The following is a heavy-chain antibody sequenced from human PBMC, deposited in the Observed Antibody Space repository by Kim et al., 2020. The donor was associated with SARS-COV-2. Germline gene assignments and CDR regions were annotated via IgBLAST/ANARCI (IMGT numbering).Heavy chain of an antibody. CDR2: ISAYNGNT. CDR1: GYTFTSYG. J-gene: IGHJ5*02. V-gene: IGHV1-18*01. CDR3: ARDRGIVVVPAAIRTYNWFDP. D-gene: IGHD2-2*01. Sequence: ASVKVSCKASGYTFTSYGISWVRQAPGQGLEWMGWISAYNGNTNYAQKLQGRVTMTTDTSTSTAYMELRSLRSDDTAVYYCARDRGIVVVPAAIRTYNWFDPWGQGTLVTVSS.